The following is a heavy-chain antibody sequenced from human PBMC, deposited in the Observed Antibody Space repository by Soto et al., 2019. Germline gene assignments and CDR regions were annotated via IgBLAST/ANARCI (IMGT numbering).Heavy chain of an antibody. CDR1: GFTVRSNY. D-gene: IGHD3-16*01. CDR2: IYSSGNT. V-gene: IGHV3-53*01. Sequence: GGSLRLSCAVSGFTVRSNYMNWVRQAPGEGLEWVSVIYSSGNTYYADSVKGRFTMSRDTSNNTVFLQMNNLRAEDTAVYYCARVSSPFGYWGQGTLVTVS. CDR3: ARVSSPFGY. J-gene: IGHJ4*02.